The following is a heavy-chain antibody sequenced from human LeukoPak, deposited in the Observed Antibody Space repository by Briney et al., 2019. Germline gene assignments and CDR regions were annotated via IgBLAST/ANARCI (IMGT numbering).Heavy chain of an antibody. D-gene: IGHD3-3*01. CDR2: ISGSGSST. CDR1: GFTFSNYA. Sequence: PGGSLRLSCAASGFTFSNYAMSWVRQAPGKGLEWVSDISGSGSSTYSAESVKGRFTVSRDNSKNTLYLQMNSLRVEDTAVYYCAKSSYYDFWRGYKIYYWGQGTLVTVSS. J-gene: IGHJ4*02. V-gene: IGHV3-23*01. CDR3: AKSSYYDFWRGYKIYY.